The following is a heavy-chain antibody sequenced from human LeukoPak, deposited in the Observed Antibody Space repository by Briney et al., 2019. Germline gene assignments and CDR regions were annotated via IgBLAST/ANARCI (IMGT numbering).Heavy chain of an antibody. CDR2: INPSDGGA. D-gene: IGHD6-19*01. J-gene: IGHJ6*02. V-gene: IGHV1-46*01. Sequence: ASVKVSCKASGYTFTTHYIHWVRQAPGQGLEWMGIINPSDGGASYAQKFQGRLTMSRDTSTSTLYMELSSLRSEDTAVYYCAREQSGRYYYYGMDVWGQGTTVTVSS. CDR1: GYTFTTHY. CDR3: AREQSGRYYYYGMDV.